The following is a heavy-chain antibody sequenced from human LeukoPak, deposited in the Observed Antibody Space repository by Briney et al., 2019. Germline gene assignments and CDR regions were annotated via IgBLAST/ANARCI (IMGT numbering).Heavy chain of an antibody. CDR1: GGTFSSYA. V-gene: IGHV1-69*05. D-gene: IGHD3-22*01. Sequence: VASVKVSCKASGGTFSSYAISWVRQAPGQGLEWMGGIIPIFGTANYAQKFQGRVTMTTDTSTSTAYMELRSLRSDDTAVYYCARDRDYYDSSALLDYWGQGTLVTVSS. J-gene: IGHJ4*02. CDR2: IIPIFGTA. CDR3: ARDRDYYDSSALLDY.